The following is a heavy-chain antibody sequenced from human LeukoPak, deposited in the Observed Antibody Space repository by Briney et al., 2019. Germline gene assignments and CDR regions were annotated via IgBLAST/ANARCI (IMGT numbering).Heavy chain of an antibody. Sequence: SETLSLTCTVSGGSISSGSYYWSWIRQPAGKGLEWIGRIYTSGRTNYNPSLKSRVTISVDTSKNQFSLKLSSVTAADTAVYYCARLEGSYCSGGSCPPGIYYGMDVWGQGTTVTVSS. CDR3: ARLEGSYCSGGSCPPGIYYGMDV. CDR2: IYTSGRT. V-gene: IGHV4-61*02. CDR1: GGSISSGSYY. D-gene: IGHD2-15*01. J-gene: IGHJ6*02.